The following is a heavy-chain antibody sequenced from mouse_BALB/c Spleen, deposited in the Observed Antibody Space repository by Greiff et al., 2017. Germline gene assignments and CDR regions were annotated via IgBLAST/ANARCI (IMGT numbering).Heavy chain of an antibody. CDR3: ARGGGNYKNYAMDY. J-gene: IGHJ4*01. V-gene: IGHV5-12-2*01. CDR1: GFTFSSYT. CDR2: ISNGGGST. Sequence: EVQGVESGGGLVQPGGSLKLSCAASGFTFSSYTMSWVRQTPEKRLEWVAYISNGGGSTYYPDTVKGRFTISRDNAKNTLYLQMSSLKSEDTAMYYCARGGGNYKNYAMDYWGQGTSVTVSS. D-gene: IGHD2-1*01.